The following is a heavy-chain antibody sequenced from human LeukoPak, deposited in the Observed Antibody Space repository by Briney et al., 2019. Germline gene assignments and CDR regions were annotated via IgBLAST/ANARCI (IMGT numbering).Heavy chain of an antibody. CDR3: AKDGGLWVSAHWGDS. Sequence: GGSLRLSCAASGFTFSSYTMSWVRQAPGKGLEWVSTITTSDGNTYYADSVKGRFTVSRDNSRNTLFLQMNSLRAEDTAVYYCAKDGGLWVSAHWGDSWGRGTLVTVSS. V-gene: IGHV3-23*01. CDR2: ITTSDGNT. D-gene: IGHD7-27*01. CDR1: GFTFSSYT. J-gene: IGHJ4*02.